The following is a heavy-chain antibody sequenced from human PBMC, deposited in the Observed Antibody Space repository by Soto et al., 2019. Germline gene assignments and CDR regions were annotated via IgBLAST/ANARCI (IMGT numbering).Heavy chain of an antibody. V-gene: IGHV3-30*18. J-gene: IGHJ6*02. CDR2: ISYDGSNK. Sequence: GGSLRLSCAASGFTFSSYGMHWVRQAPGKGLEWVAVISYDGSNKYYADSVKGRFTISRDNSKNTLYLQMNSLRAEDTAVYYCAKCWGRGGIAVAGTSVQSYYYYGMDVWGQGTTVTVSS. CDR1: GFTFSSYG. D-gene: IGHD6-19*01. CDR3: AKCWGRGGIAVAGTSVQSYYYYGMDV.